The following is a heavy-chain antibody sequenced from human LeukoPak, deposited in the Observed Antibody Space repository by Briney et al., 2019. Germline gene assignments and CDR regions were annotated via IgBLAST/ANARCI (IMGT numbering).Heavy chain of an antibody. D-gene: IGHD3-10*01. Sequence: GGSLRLSCAASGFTFSNYAMSWVRQAPGKGLGRGSTLGGGGIDTYYAESVKGRFTISRDNSKNTLYLQMNSLRAEDTAVYYCAKDRGQIYYNYYMDVWGKGTTVTVSS. CDR3: AKDRGQIYYNYYMDV. CDR1: GFTFSNYA. CDR2: LGGGGIDT. V-gene: IGHV3-23*01. J-gene: IGHJ6*03.